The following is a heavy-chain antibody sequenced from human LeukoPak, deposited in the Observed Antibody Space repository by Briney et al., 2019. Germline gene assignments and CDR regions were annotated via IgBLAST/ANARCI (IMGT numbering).Heavy chain of an antibody. Sequence: SQPLSLTCAISGDSVSSNSAAWNWIRQSPSRGLEWLGKTYYRSKWSNDYAVSGKNRITINPDTSKNQFSLQLNSVTPEDTAVYYCARLHCSSTSCPIDYWGQGTLVTVSS. CDR1: GDSVSSNSAA. CDR3: ARLHCSSTSCPIDY. CDR2: TYYRSKWSN. J-gene: IGHJ4*02. D-gene: IGHD2-2*01. V-gene: IGHV6-1*01.